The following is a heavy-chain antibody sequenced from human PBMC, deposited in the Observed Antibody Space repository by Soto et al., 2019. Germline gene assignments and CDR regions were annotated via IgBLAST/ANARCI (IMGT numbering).Heavy chain of an antibody. J-gene: IGHJ4*02. Sequence: PSETLSLTCTVSGGSINSGGYYWSWIRLHPGMGLEWIGYIYYSGSTHYNPSLRSRLTLSLETSENQFSLQLSSVTAADTAVYYCARAGYGDTYYFDSWGQGALVTVSS. D-gene: IGHD4-17*01. CDR3: ARAGYGDTYYFDS. CDR1: GGSINSGGYY. V-gene: IGHV4-31*03. CDR2: IYYSGST.